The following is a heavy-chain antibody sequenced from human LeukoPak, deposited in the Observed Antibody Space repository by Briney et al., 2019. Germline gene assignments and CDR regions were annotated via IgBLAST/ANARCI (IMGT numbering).Heavy chain of an antibody. D-gene: IGHD1-26*01. CDR3: ARHVGAKTRGYNWFDP. CDR1: GGSISSYY. J-gene: IGHJ5*02. Sequence: SETLSPTCTVSGGSISSYYWSWIRQPPGKGLEWIGYIYYSGSTNYNPSLKSRVTISVETSKNQFSLKLSSVTAADTAVYYCARHVGAKTRGYNWFDPWGQGTLVTVSS. CDR2: IYYSGST. V-gene: IGHV4-59*08.